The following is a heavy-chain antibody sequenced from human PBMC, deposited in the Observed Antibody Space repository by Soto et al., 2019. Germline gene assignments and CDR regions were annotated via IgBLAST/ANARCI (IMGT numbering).Heavy chain of an antibody. CDR3: ANNYDILTGYSI. Sequence: GGSLRLSCAASGFTFSSYAMSWVRQAPGKGLEWVSAISGSGGSTYYADSVKGRFTISRDNSKNTLYLQMNSLRAEDTAVYYCANNYDILTGYSIWGQGTLVTVS. D-gene: IGHD3-9*01. J-gene: IGHJ4*02. CDR2: ISGSGGST. CDR1: GFTFSSYA. V-gene: IGHV3-23*01.